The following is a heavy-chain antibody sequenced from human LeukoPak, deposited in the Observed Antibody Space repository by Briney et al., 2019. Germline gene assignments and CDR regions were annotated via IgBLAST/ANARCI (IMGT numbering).Heavy chain of an antibody. CDR2: MNPNSGNT. V-gene: IGHV1-8*01. CDR3: ARGALIHYYDSSGYPPNYYDGMDV. J-gene: IGHJ6*02. CDR1: GYTFTSYD. D-gene: IGHD3-22*01. Sequence: ASVKVSCKASGYTFTSYDINWVRQATGQGLEWMGWMNPNSGNTGYAQKFQGRVTMTRNTSISTAYMELSSLRSEDTAVYYCARGALIHYYDSSGYPPNYYDGMDVWGQGTTVTVSS.